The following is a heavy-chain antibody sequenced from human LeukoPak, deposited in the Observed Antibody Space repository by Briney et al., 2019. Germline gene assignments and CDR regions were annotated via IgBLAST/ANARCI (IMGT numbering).Heavy chain of an antibody. D-gene: IGHD2-15*01. CDR2: ISSSSSYI. Sequence: PGGSLRLSCAASGFTFSSYSMNWVRQAPGKGLEWVSSISSSSSYIYYADSVKGRFTISRDNAKNSLYLQMNSLRAEDTALYYCARERVGLRPFDYWGQGTLVTVSS. CDR3: ARERVGLRPFDY. J-gene: IGHJ4*02. V-gene: IGHV3-21*04. CDR1: GFTFSSYS.